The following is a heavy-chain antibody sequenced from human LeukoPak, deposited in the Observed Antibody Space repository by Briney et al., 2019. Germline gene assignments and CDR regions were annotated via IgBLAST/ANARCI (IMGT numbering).Heavy chain of an antibody. D-gene: IGHD2-2*01. V-gene: IGHV4-38-2*02. J-gene: IGHJ4*02. CDR1: GYSISSGYY. CDR2: IYHSGST. CDR3: AGDIVVVPAAMEAHTFDY. Sequence: SETLSLTCAVSGYSISSGYYWGWIRQPPGKGLEWIGSIYHSGSTYYNPSLKSRVTISVDTSKNQFSLKLSSVTAADTAVYYCAGDIVVVPAAMEAHTFDYWGQGTLVTVSS.